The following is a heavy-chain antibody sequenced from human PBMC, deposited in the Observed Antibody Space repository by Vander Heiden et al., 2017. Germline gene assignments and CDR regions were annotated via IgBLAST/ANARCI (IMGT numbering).Heavy chain of an antibody. D-gene: IGHD3-22*01. V-gene: IGHV4-39*01. CDR2: IYYSGNT. CDR3: ARPYDTRRIDAFDI. Sequence: QLQVQESGPGLVKPSETLSLTCTVSIGSISGRSYYWAWIRKPPGKGLEWIGSIYYSGNTYYKPSLKSRVTISVDTSKNQFSLKLDSVSAADTAVYYCARPYDTRRIDAFDIWDQGTMVTVSS. CDR1: IGSISGRSYY. J-gene: IGHJ3*02.